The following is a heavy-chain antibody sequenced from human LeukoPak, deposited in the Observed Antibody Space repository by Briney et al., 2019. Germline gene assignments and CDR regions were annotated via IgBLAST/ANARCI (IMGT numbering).Heavy chain of an antibody. D-gene: IGHD1-26*01. CDR1: GGSISSSSYY. CDR2: IYYSGST. J-gene: IGHJ4*02. V-gene: IGHV4-39*07. Sequence: SETLSLTCTVSGGSISSSSYYWGWIRQPPGKGLEWIGSIYYSGSTYYNPSLKSRVTISVDTSKNQFSLKLSSVTAADTAVYYCARGNSGSYYTHFDYWGQGTLVTVSS. CDR3: ARGNSGSYYTHFDY.